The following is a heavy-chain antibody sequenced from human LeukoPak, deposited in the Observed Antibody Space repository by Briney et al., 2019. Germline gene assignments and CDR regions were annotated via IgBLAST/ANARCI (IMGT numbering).Heavy chain of an antibody. V-gene: IGHV4-59*01. D-gene: IGHD1-14*01. Sequence: SETLSLTCTVSGGPISSYYWNWIRQPPGKGLEWIGYIYYSGSTNYSPSLKSRVTMSVDTSKNQFSLKLRSVTAADTAVYYCARHSNYNPIQYWGQGTLITVSS. CDR1: GGPISSYY. CDR2: IYYSGST. CDR3: ARHSNYNPIQY. J-gene: IGHJ1*01.